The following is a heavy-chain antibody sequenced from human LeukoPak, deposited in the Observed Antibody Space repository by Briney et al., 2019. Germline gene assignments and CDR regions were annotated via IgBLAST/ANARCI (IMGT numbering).Heavy chain of an antibody. CDR3: ARLYCSSTSCHPIYYYYYYMDV. CDR2: IYHSGST. J-gene: IGHJ6*03. D-gene: IGHD2-2*01. Sequence: SETLSLTCAVSGYSISSGYYWGWIRQPPGRGLEWIGSIYHSGSTYYNPSLKSRVTISVDTSKNQFSLKLSSVTAADTAVYYCARLYCSSTSCHPIYYYYYYMDVWGKGTTVTVSS. CDR1: GYSISSGYY. V-gene: IGHV4-38-2*01.